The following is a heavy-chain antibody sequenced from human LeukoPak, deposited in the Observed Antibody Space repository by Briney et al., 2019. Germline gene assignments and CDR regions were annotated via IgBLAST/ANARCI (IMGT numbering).Heavy chain of an antibody. Sequence: ASVKVSCKASGYTFTSYDINWVRQATGQGLEWMGWTNPNSGNTGYAQQFQGRVTMTSNTSISTAYMELSSLRSEDTAGYCCARLGYSSTSCYGYYYYYMDVWGKGTTVTVSS. J-gene: IGHJ6*03. CDR1: GYTFTSYD. CDR3: ARLGYSSTSCYGYYYYYMDV. CDR2: TNPNSGNT. D-gene: IGHD2-2*01. V-gene: IGHV1-8*01.